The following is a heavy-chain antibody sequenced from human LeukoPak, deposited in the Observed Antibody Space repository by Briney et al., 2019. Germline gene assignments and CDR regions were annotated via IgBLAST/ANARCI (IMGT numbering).Heavy chain of an antibody. CDR3: ARADRFLEWLLWG. Sequence: ASVKVSCKASGGTFSSYAISWVRQAPGQGLEWMGIINPSGGSTSYAQKFQGRVTMTRDTSTSTVYMELSSLRSEDTAVYYCARADRFLEWLLWGWGQGTLVTVSS. CDR2: INPSGGST. CDR1: GGTFSSYA. D-gene: IGHD3-3*01. V-gene: IGHV1-46*01. J-gene: IGHJ4*02.